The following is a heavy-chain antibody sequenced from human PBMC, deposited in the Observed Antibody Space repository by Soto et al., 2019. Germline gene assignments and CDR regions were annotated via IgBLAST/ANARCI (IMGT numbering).Heavy chain of an antibody. Sequence: PGGSLRLSCAASGFTFDYYWMHWVRQAPGKGLVWVSRINSDGSRTNYADSVKGRFTISRDNAKNTLYLQMNSLRAEDTAVYYCVRVATGSFNWFDPWGQGTQVTVSS. CDR3: VRVATGSFNWFDP. CDR2: INSDGSRT. V-gene: IGHV3-74*01. J-gene: IGHJ5*02. CDR1: GFTFDYYW. D-gene: IGHD1-26*01.